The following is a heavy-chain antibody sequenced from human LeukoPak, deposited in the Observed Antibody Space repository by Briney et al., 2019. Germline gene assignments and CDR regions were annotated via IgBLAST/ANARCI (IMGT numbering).Heavy chain of an antibody. Sequence: GGSLRLSCAASGFIFSQYSMNWVRQAPGKGLEWVSHIRSSSETFYADSVKGRFTISRDNARNSLYLQMNNLRGEDTAIYYCARDAGNSGSGCDLWGQGTLLTVSS. CDR3: ARDAGNSGSGCDL. CDR2: IRSSSET. J-gene: IGHJ5*02. V-gene: IGHV3-48*01. CDR1: GFIFSQYS. D-gene: IGHD6-19*01.